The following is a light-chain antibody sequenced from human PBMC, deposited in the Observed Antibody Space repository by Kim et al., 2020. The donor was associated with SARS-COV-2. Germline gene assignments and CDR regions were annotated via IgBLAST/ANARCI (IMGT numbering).Light chain of an antibody. J-gene: IGKJ1*01. Sequence: DVVMTQSPLSLPVTLGQPASISCRSSQSLVYIDGHTYLNWFQQRPGQSPRRLIYKVSNRDSEVPDRFSGSGSGTDFTLKISGVEAGDVGVYYCMQGTHWPWTFGQGTKVDIK. CDR3: MQGTHWPWT. CDR2: KVS. V-gene: IGKV2-30*01. CDR1: QSLVYIDGHTY.